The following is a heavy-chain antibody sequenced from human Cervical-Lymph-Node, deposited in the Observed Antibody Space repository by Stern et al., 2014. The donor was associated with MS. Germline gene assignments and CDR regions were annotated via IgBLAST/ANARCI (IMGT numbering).Heavy chain of an antibody. Sequence: QVQLVQSGAEVKKPGASVKVSCKASGYTFTRYDIAWVRQAPGQGLECMGWISVYNGNTKYAQKLQGRVTMTRDTSTNTAYMELRSLISDDTAVYYCARWAYNWDFDYWGQGTLVTVSS. D-gene: IGHD1-20*01. CDR1: GYTFTRYD. CDR3: ARWAYNWDFDY. J-gene: IGHJ4*02. CDR2: ISVYNGNT. V-gene: IGHV1-18*01.